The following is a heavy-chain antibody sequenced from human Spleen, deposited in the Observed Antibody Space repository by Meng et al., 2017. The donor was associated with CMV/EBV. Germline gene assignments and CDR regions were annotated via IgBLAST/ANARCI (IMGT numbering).Heavy chain of an antibody. Sequence: SGVGVGWIRQPPGKALVWLALIYWNDDKRYSPSLKSRLTITKDTSKNQVVLTMTNMDPVDTATYYCARLNSPQYCSSTSCYGNWFDPWGQGTLVTVSS. D-gene: IGHD2-2*01. CDR2: IYWNDDK. V-gene: IGHV2-5*01. CDR1: SGVG. J-gene: IGHJ5*02. CDR3: ARLNSPQYCSSTSCYGNWFDP.